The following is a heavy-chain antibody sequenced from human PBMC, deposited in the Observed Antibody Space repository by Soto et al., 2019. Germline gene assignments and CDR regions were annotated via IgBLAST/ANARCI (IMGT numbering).Heavy chain of an antibody. J-gene: IGHJ4*02. Sequence: GGSLRLSCAASGFTFSNAWMNWVRQAPGKGLEWVGRIKSKTDGGTTDYAAPVKGRFTISRDNSMYTVYLQMNSLRAEDTAVYYCAKDVYSGSSGGYYFDYWGQGTLVTVSS. CDR2: IKSKTDGGTT. V-gene: IGHV3-15*07. CDR3: AKDVYSGSSGGYYFDY. D-gene: IGHD6-6*01. CDR1: GFTFSNAW.